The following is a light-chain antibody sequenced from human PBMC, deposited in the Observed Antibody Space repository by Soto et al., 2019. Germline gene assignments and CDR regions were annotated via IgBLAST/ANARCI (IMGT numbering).Light chain of an antibody. CDR3: QQSFSTLLIT. CDR2: AAS. V-gene: IGKV1-39*01. CDR1: QSINSY. Sequence: DIQMPQSPSSLSASIGDGVTITCRASQSINSYLNWYQQKPGKAPKLLISAASNLQSGVPSRFSGCGSGTDFTLTISSLQPEDFATYYCQQSFSTLLITFGQGTRLEIK. J-gene: IGKJ5*01.